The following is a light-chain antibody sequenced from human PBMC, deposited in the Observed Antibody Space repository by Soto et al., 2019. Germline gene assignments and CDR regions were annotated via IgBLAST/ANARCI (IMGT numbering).Light chain of an antibody. J-gene: IGKJ1*01. CDR3: QQYNSYRWT. CDR2: AAS. V-gene: IGKV1-39*01. CDR1: QSISSY. Sequence: DIQTTQSPASLSASVGDRVTITCRASQSISSYLNWYQQKPGKAPKLLIYAASSLQSGVPSRFSGSGSGTEFTLTISSLQPDDFATYYCQQYNSYRWTFGQGAIVDIK.